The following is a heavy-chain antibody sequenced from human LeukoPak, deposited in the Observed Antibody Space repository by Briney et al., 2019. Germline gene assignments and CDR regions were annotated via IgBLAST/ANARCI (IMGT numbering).Heavy chain of an antibody. D-gene: IGHD1-26*01. V-gene: IGHV4-34*01. Sequence: SETLSLTCAVYGGSFSGYHWSWIRQPPGKGLEWIGEINPSGSTNYNPSLKSRVTISVDTSKNQFSLKLSSVTAADTAVYYCARHRGATVPFDYWGQGTLVTVSS. CDR1: GGSFSGYH. CDR3: ARHRGATVPFDY. J-gene: IGHJ4*02. CDR2: INPSGST.